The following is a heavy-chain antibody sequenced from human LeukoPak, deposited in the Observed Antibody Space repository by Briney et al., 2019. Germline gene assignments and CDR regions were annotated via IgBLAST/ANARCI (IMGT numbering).Heavy chain of an antibody. Sequence: PSETLSLTCAVSGYSISSGYHWAWIRPPPGKGLEWIGTIYDSGSAYYNASLKSRVTISVDKSKNQFSLRLTSVTAADTAVYYCARFGLGFTKGDHWGQGTLVTVSS. CDR2: IYDSGSA. J-gene: IGHJ4*02. CDR3: ARFGLGFTKGDH. V-gene: IGHV4-38-2*01. CDR1: GYSISSGYH. D-gene: IGHD3-16*01.